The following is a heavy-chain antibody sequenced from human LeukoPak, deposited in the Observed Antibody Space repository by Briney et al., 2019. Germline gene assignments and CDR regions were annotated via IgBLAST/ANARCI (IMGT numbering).Heavy chain of an antibody. D-gene: IGHD6-19*01. V-gene: IGHV7-4-1*02. CDR2: INTNTGNP. Sequence: ASVNVSCKASGYTFTSYAMNWVRQAPGQGLEWMGWINTNTGNPTYAQGFTGRFVFSLDTSVSTAYLQISSLKAEDTAVYYCARDRYSSGWYYGMDVWGQGTTVTVSS. CDR3: ARDRYSSGWYYGMDV. CDR1: GYTFTSYA. J-gene: IGHJ6*02.